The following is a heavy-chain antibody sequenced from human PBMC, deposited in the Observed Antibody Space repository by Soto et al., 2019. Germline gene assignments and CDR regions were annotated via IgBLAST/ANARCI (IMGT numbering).Heavy chain of an antibody. V-gene: IGHV4-30-2*01. J-gene: IGHJ4*02. CDR2: IYHSGST. D-gene: IGHD1-1*01. CDR1: GGSISSGGYS. CDR3: ASNERGLLNY. Sequence: PSETLSLTCAVSGGSISSGGYSWSWIRQPPGKGLEWIGYIYHSGSTYYNPSLKSRVTISVDRSKDQFSLKLSSVTAADTAVYYCASNERGLLNYWGQGTLVTVSS.